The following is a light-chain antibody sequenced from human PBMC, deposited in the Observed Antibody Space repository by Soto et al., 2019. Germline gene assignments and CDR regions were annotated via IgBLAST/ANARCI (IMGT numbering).Light chain of an antibody. Sequence: DIQMTQSPSSLSASVGDRVTITCRASEDISNYLAWYQQKPGKVPKLLIYGASTLQSGVPSRFNGRGSGTDFTLTISSLQTEDVATYYCQNYNRAPWTFGQGTKVESK. CDR3: QNYNRAPWT. J-gene: IGKJ1*01. CDR1: EDISNY. CDR2: GAS. V-gene: IGKV1-27*01.